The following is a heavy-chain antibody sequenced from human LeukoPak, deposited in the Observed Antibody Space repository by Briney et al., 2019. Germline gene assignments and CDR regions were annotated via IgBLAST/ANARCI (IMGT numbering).Heavy chain of an antibody. V-gene: IGHV6-1*01. D-gene: IGHD2-15*01. CDR3: SRGRIKSGFDS. CDR2: TYYTSKWNN. Sequence: SQTLSLTCAISGDSVSGNSGAWNWIRQSPSRGLEWLGRTYYTSKWNNDYVGSMKSRITISPDTSKNQFSLQLNSVSPEDTAMYYFSRGRIKSGFDSRGQGTMVTVSS. J-gene: IGHJ3*02. CDR1: GDSVSGNSGA.